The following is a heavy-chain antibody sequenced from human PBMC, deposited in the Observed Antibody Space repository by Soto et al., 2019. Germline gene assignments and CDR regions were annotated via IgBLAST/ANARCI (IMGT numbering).Heavy chain of an antibody. CDR3: ARDGFKGYSSSWAGY. D-gene: IGHD6-6*01. CDR2: ISAYNGNT. CDR1: GYTFTSYG. J-gene: IGHJ4*02. Sequence: QVQLVQSGAEVKKPGASVKVSCKASGYTFTSYGISWVRQAPGPGLEWMGWISAYNGNTNYAQKLQGRVTMTTDTSTSAAYMELRSLRSDDTAVYYCARDGFKGYSSSWAGYWGQGTLVTVSS. V-gene: IGHV1-18*04.